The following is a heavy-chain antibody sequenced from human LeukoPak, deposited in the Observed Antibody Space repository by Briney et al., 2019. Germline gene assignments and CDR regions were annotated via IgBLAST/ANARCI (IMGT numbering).Heavy chain of an antibody. CDR3: TTGQRYYDNL. CDR2: IKSKTDGGTT. CDR1: GFTFSNAW. Sequence: PGGSLRLSCAASGFTFSNAWMSWVRQAPGKGLEWAGRIKSKTDGGTTDYAAPVKGRFTISRDDSKNTLYLQMNSLKTEDTAVYYCTTGQRYYDNLWGQGTLVTVSS. D-gene: IGHD3-9*01. V-gene: IGHV3-15*01. J-gene: IGHJ5*02.